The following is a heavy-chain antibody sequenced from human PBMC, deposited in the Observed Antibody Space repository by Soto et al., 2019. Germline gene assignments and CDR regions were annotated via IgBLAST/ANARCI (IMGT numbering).Heavy chain of an antibody. D-gene: IGHD6-13*01. Sequence: VKVSCKASGYTFTNYAIHWVCQAPGQRLEWMGWINAGNGNTKYSQKFQGRVTITRDTSASTAYMELSSLRSEDTAVYYCARVGAAAGPYYFDYWGQGTLVTVSS. J-gene: IGHJ4*02. V-gene: IGHV1-3*01. CDR2: INAGNGNT. CDR3: ARVGAAAGPYYFDY. CDR1: GYTFTNYA.